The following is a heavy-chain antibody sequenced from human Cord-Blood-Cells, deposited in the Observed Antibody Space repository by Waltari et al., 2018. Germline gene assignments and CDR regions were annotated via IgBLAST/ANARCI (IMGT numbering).Heavy chain of an antibody. CDR1: GDSVPSTSTA. J-gene: IGHJ4*02. CDR2: TYYRYNWYN. D-gene: IGHD7-27*01. CDR3: ARSVTPNWGSLGLDY. V-gene: IGHV6-1*01. Sequence: QVQLQQSGPGLVKPSQTLSLTCAISGDSVPSTSTAWNWIRQSPSRGLEWPGRTYYRYNWYNNYAVSVKSRITINPDTSKNQFSLQLNSVTPEDTAVYYCARSVTPNWGSLGLDYWGQGTLVTVSS.